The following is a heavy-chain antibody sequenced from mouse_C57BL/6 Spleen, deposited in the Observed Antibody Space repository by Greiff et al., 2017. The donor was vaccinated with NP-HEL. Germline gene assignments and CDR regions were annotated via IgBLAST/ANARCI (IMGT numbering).Heavy chain of an antibody. V-gene: IGHV5-17*01. CDR1: GFTFSDYG. J-gene: IGHJ3*01. CDR3: ARSTGTLFAY. D-gene: IGHD4-1*02. CDR2: ISSGSSTI. Sequence: VQLKESGGGLVKPGGSLKLSCAASGFTFSDYGMHWVRQAPEKGLEWVAYISSGSSTIYYADTVKGRFTISRDNAKNTLFLQMTSLRSEDTAMYYCARSTGTLFAYWGQGTLVTVSA.